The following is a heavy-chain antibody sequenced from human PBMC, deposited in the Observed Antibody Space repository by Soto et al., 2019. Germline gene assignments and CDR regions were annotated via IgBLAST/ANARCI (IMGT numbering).Heavy chain of an antibody. J-gene: IGHJ4*02. Sequence: PGGSLRLSCAASGFTFSSYSMNWVRQAPGKGLEWVSSISSSSSYIYYADSVKGRFTISRDNAKNSLYLQMNSLRAEDTAVYYCARALGYCSSTSCGSGRPRHFDYWGQGTLVTVSS. CDR1: GFTFSSYS. CDR2: ISSSSSYI. V-gene: IGHV3-21*01. CDR3: ARALGYCSSTSCGSGRPRHFDY. D-gene: IGHD2-2*01.